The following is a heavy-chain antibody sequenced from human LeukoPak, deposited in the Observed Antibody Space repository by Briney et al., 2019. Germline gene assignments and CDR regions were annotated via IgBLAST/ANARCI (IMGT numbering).Heavy chain of an antibody. V-gene: IGHV3-23*01. Sequence: PGGSLRLSCAASGFTFSSYAMSWVRQAPGKGLEWVSAISGSGGSIYYADSVKGRFTISRDNSKNTLYLQMNSLRAEDTAVYYCANIWFGECCNFDYWGQGTLVTVSS. J-gene: IGHJ4*02. CDR2: ISGSGGSI. CDR1: GFTFSSYA. D-gene: IGHD3-10*01. CDR3: ANIWFGECCNFDY.